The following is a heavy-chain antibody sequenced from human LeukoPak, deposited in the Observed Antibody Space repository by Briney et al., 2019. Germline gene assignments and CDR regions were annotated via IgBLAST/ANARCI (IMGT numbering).Heavy chain of an antibody. CDR3: ARHDSSGYHPDY. CDR2: INAGNGNT. V-gene: IGHV1-3*01. D-gene: IGHD3-22*01. CDR1: GYTFTSYA. J-gene: IGHJ4*02. Sequence: VASVKVSCKASGYTFTSYAMHWVRQAPGQRLEWMGWINAGNGNTKYSQKFQGRVTITRDTSASTAYMELSSLRSEDTAVYYCARHDSSGYHPDYWGQGTLVTVSS.